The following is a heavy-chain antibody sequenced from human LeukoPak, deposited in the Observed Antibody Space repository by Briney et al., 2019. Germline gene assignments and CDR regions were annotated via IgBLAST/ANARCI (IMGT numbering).Heavy chain of an antibody. Sequence: GGSLRLSCAASGFTFSSYWMSWVRQAPGKGLEWVANIKQDGSEKYYVDSVKGRFTISRDNAKNSLYLQMNSLRAEDTAVYYCARTITMDDYYYYCMDVWGKGTTVTVSS. CDR2: IKQDGSEK. CDR1: GFTFSSYW. D-gene: IGHD1-1*01. J-gene: IGHJ6*03. V-gene: IGHV3-7*01. CDR3: ARTITMDDYYYYCMDV.